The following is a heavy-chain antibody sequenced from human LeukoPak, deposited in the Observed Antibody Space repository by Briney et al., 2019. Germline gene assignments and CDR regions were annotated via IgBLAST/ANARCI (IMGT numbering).Heavy chain of an antibody. CDR1: GYTFTSNY. CDR3: ARDQEGFDY. J-gene: IGHJ4*02. Sequence: ASVKVSCKASGYTFTSNYIHWGRQAPGQGLEWMGMIYPRDGSTSYAQKFQGRVTVTRDTSTSTVHMELSGLRSEDTAVYYCARDQEGFDYWGQGTLVTVFS. CDR2: IYPRDGST. V-gene: IGHV1-46*01.